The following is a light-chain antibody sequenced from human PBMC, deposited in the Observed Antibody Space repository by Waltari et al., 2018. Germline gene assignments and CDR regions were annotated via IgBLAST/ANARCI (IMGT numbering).Light chain of an antibody. CDR3: QQSYNWPRT. Sequence: LVLPQSPATLSLSPGERATLSCRASQSISSYLAWYQQKPGQAPRLLICDGANRATGIPARFSGSGSKTDFTLTIASLEPEDSAVYYCQQSYNWPRTFGQGTKVEIK. CDR1: QSISSY. CDR2: DGA. V-gene: IGKV3-11*01. J-gene: IGKJ1*01.